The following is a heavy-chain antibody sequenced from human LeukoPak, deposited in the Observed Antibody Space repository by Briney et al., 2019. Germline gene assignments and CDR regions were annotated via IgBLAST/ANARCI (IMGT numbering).Heavy chain of an antibody. D-gene: IGHD6-19*01. CDR2: ILGNGAPS. Sequence: GGSLKLSCVASGFTFSSYPMHWVRQAPGKGLEFVSSILGNGAPSAYANSVEGRFTISKDNSKNTLYLQMGSLRAEDMGVYYCARDTSSGWSFDQWGQGTLVTVSS. CDR1: GFTFSSYP. J-gene: IGHJ4*02. CDR3: ARDTSSGWSFDQ. V-gene: IGHV3-64*01.